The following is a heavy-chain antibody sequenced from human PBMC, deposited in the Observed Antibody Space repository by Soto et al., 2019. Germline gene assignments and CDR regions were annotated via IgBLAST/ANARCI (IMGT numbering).Heavy chain of an antibody. Sequence: SETLSLTCTVSGGSISSYYWSWIRQPPGKGLEWIGYIYYSGSTNYNSSLKSRVTISVDTSKNQFSLKLSSVTAADTAVYYCARGNTYYDFWSGYYPAHYYYYGMDVWGQGTTVTVSS. CDR1: GGSISSYY. D-gene: IGHD3-3*01. CDR2: IYYSGST. V-gene: IGHV4-59*01. CDR3: ARGNTYYDFWSGYYPAHYYYYGMDV. J-gene: IGHJ6*02.